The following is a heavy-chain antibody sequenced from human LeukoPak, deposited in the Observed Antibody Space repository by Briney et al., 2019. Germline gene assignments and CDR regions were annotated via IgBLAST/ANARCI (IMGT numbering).Heavy chain of an antibody. Sequence: EASVKVSCKASGYTFTSYYMHWVRQAPGQGLEWMGIINPSGGSTSYAQKFQGRDTMTRDTSTSTVYMELSSLRSEDTAVYYCARDYDPYYYDSSGLSYFDYWGQGTLVTVSS. CDR1: GYTFTSYY. D-gene: IGHD3-22*01. J-gene: IGHJ4*02. CDR3: ARDYDPYYYDSSGLSYFDY. CDR2: INPSGGST. V-gene: IGHV1-46*01.